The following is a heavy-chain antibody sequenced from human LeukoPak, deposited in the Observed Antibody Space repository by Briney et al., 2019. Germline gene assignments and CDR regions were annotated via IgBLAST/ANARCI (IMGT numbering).Heavy chain of an antibody. CDR3: ARGHETSYWFFDL. CDR1: GFTVSSNY. Sequence: PGGSLRLSCAASGFTVSSNYMNWVRQAPGKGLEWVSSISTITTYADAVKGRFTISRDNAKSSLYLQMDSLRAEDSAVYYCARGHETSYWFFDLWGRGTLVSVSS. V-gene: IGHV3-69-1*02. J-gene: IGHJ2*01. CDR2: ISTITT. D-gene: IGHD2-15*01.